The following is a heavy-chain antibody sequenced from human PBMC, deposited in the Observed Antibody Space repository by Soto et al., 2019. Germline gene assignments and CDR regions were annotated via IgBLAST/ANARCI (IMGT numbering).Heavy chain of an antibody. D-gene: IGHD6-13*01. Sequence: WGSLRLSCAASGFTFSSYWMSWVRQAPGKGLEWAANIKQDGSEKYYVDSVKGRFTISRDNAKNSLYLQMNSLRAEDTAVYYCARDVAAASNYYYGMDVWGQGTTVTVSS. J-gene: IGHJ6*02. CDR3: ARDVAAASNYYYGMDV. V-gene: IGHV3-7*03. CDR1: GFTFSSYW. CDR2: IKQDGSEK.